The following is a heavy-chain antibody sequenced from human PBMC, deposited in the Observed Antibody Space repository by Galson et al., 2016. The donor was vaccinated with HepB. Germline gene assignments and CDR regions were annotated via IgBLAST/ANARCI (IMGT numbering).Heavy chain of an antibody. CDR1: GYDFTSYA. Sequence: SVKVSCKASGYDFTSYAMHWVRQAPGQRLEWMGWINPGNGNTKYSQKFQGRVTITTDTPASTAYIELSGLTSEDTAVYYCARDLRFLDWGRGTLATVSS. D-gene: IGHD3-3*01. V-gene: IGHV1-3*01. CDR2: INPGNGNT. CDR3: ARDLRFLD. J-gene: IGHJ4*02.